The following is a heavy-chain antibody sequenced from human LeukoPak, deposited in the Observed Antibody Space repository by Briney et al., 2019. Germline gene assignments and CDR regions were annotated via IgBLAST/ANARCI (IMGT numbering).Heavy chain of an antibody. D-gene: IGHD1-26*01. J-gene: IGHJ4*02. V-gene: IGHV3-23*01. Sequence: PGGSLRLSCAASGFTFSSQTMSWVRQAPGRGLEWVSAISGSGGSTYYADSVKGRFTISRDNSKNTLYLQMNSLKTEDTAVYYCARAEMVGAENYFDYWGQGTLVTVSS. CDR3: ARAEMVGAENYFDY. CDR1: GFTFSSQT. CDR2: ISGSGGST.